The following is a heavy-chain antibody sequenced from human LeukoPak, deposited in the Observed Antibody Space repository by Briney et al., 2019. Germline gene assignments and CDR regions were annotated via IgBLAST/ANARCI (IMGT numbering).Heavy chain of an antibody. CDR2: IRYDGSNK. V-gene: IGHV3-30*02. D-gene: IGHD6-25*01. CDR1: GLTFSSYG. CDR3: GPMGAAGSSTPFDY. Sequence: GGSLRLSCAASGLTFSSYGMHWVRQAPGKGLEWVAFIRYDGSNKYYADSVKGRFTISRDNSKNTLYLQMNSLRAEDTAVYYCGPMGAAGSSTPFDYWGQGTLVTVSS. J-gene: IGHJ4*02.